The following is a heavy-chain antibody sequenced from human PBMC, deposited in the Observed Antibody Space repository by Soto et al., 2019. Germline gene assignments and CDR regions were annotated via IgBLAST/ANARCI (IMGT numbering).Heavy chain of an antibody. J-gene: IGHJ6*02. CDR2: IDWDDDK. D-gene: IGHD6-19*01. V-gene: IGHV2-70*01. CDR1: GFTLSTSGMC. CDR3: ARSLSSGWYKGMDV. Sequence: SGPTLVNPTQTLTLTCTFSGFTLSTSGMCVSWIRQPPGKALEWLALIDWDDDKYYSTSLKTRLTISKDTSKNQVVLTMTNMDPVDTATYYCARSLSSGWYKGMDVWGQGTTVTVSS.